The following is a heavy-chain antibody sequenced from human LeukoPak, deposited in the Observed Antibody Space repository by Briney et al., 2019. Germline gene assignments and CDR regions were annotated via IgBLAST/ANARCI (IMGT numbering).Heavy chain of an antibody. D-gene: IGHD3-10*01. Sequence: EASVKVSCKASGYTFTGYYMHWVRQAPGQGLEWMGWINPNSGGTNYAQKFQGRVTMTRDTSISTAYMELSRLRSDDTAVYYCAGDGLWFGDQYDYWGQGTLVTVSS. J-gene: IGHJ4*02. CDR1: GYTFTGYY. V-gene: IGHV1-2*02. CDR3: AGDGLWFGDQYDY. CDR2: INPNSGGT.